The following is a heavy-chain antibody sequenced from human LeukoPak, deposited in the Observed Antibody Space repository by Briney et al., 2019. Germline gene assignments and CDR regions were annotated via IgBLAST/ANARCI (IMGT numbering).Heavy chain of an antibody. CDR2: IYSGGST. D-gene: IGHD3-3*01. V-gene: IGHV3-66*01. Sequence: QPGGSLRLSCAASGLTVSSTYMSWVRQTPGKGLEWVSVIYSGGSTYCADSVKGRFTISRDNSKNTLYLQMNSLRAEDTAVYYCARDLLEWYFDYWGQGTLVTVSS. CDR1: GLTVSSTY. J-gene: IGHJ4*02. CDR3: ARDLLEWYFDY.